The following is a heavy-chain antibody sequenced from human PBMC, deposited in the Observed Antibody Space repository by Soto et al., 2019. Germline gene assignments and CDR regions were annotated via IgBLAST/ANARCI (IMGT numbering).Heavy chain of an antibody. J-gene: IGHJ4*02. V-gene: IGHV3-23*01. D-gene: IGHD6-19*01. CDR3: ARRSSGWYFDY. Sequence: EVQLLESGGGLVQPGGSLRLSCAASGFSFSSYAMNWVRQAPGKGLEWVSVISGSGDSTYYADSVKGRFTISRDNSKNTLSRQMISLRAEDTAVYYCARRSSGWYFDYWGQGTLVIVSS. CDR2: ISGSGDST. CDR1: GFSFSSYA.